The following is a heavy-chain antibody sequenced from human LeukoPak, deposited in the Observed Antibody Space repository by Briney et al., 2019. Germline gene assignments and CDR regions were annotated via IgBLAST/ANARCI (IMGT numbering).Heavy chain of an antibody. CDR1: GGTFSSYG. CDR2: ISAYNGNT. CDR3: ARDIVLRYFDWLPGDYYYYMDV. Sequence: APVKVSCKASGGTFSSYGISWVRQAPGQGLEWMGWISAYNGNTNYAQKLQGRVTMTTDTSTSTAYMELRSLRSDDTAVYYCARDIVLRYFDWLPGDYYYYMDVWGKGTTVTISS. J-gene: IGHJ6*03. V-gene: IGHV1-18*01. D-gene: IGHD3-9*01.